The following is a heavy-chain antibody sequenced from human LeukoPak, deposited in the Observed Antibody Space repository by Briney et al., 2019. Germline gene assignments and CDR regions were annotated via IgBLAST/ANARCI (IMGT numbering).Heavy chain of an antibody. CDR1: GFTFSSYA. CDR2: ISGSGGST. V-gene: IGHV3-23*01. J-gene: IGHJ4*02. D-gene: IGHD4-17*01. Sequence: GGSLRLSCAASGFTFSSYAMSWVRQAPGKGLEWVSAISGSGGSTYYADSVKGRFTISRDNSKNTLYLQMNSLRAEDTAVYYCAKDLKLKDYDDYYFDYWGQGTLVTVSS. CDR3: AKDLKLKDYDDYYFDY.